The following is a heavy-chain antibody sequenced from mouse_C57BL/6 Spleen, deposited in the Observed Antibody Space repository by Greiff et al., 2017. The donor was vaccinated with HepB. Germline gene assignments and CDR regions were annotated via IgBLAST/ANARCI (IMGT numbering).Heavy chain of an antibody. Sequence: QVQLKESGPELVKPGASVKISCKASGYAFSSSWMNWVKQRPGKGLEWIGRIYPGDGDTNYNGKFKGKATLTADKSSSTAYMQLSSLTSEDSAVYFCATTTVGGFAYWGQGTLVTVSA. CDR3: ATTTVGGFAY. V-gene: IGHV1-82*01. D-gene: IGHD1-1*01. CDR2: IYPGDGDT. J-gene: IGHJ3*01. CDR1: GYAFSSSW.